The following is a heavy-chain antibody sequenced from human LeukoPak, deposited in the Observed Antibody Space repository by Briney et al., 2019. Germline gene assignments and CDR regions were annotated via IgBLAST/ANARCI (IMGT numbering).Heavy chain of an antibody. Sequence: CAMSWVRQAPGKGLEWVSHISASGRTTDYADSVKGRFTISRDNSKNTVYLQMNSLRAEDTAVYYCAKLCSGGSCYRNYWGQGTLVTVSS. CDR3: AKLCSGGSCYRNY. CDR2: ISASGRTT. CDR1: CA. J-gene: IGHJ4*02. V-gene: IGHV3-23*01. D-gene: IGHD2-15*01.